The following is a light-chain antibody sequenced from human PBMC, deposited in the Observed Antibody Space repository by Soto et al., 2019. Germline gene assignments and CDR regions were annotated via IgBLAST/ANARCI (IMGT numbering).Light chain of an antibody. V-gene: IGKV4-1*01. J-gene: IGKJ3*01. Sequence: DIVMTQSPDSLAVSLGERATINCKSSQSVLYSSNNKNYLAWYQQKPGQPPKLLIYWASTRESGVPDRFSGRGSGTDFPLTISSLQAEDVEVYYCQQYYSTLFTFGPGTKVDIK. CDR1: QSVLYSSNNKNY. CDR2: WAS. CDR3: QQYYSTLFT.